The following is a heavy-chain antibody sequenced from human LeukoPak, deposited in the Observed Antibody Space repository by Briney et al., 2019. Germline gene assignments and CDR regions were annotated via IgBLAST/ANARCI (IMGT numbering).Heavy chain of an antibody. CDR2: IYTSGST. CDR1: GGSISSGSYY. CDR3: ASGGWHGGDFDY. Sequence: SETLSLTCTVSGGSISSGSYYWSWIRQPAGKGLEWIGRIYTSGSTNYNPSLKSRVAISVDTSKSQFSLKLSSVTAADTAVYYCASGGWHGGDFDYWGQGTLVTVSS. J-gene: IGHJ4*02. D-gene: IGHD6-19*01. V-gene: IGHV4-61*02.